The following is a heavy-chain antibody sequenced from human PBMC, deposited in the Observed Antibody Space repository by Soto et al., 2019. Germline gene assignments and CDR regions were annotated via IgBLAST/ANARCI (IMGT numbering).Heavy chain of an antibody. V-gene: IGHV1-69*13. J-gene: IGHJ4*02. CDR2: IIPIFGTA. Sequence: SVKVSSKACGVAFDSYSISWVRQAPGQGLEWMGGIIPIFGTANYAQKFQGRVTITADESTSTAYMELSSLRSEDTAVYYCARARPPIFGIFDYRVQGTLDTVSS. D-gene: IGHD3-3*01. CDR1: GVAFDSYS. CDR3: ARARPPIFGIFDY.